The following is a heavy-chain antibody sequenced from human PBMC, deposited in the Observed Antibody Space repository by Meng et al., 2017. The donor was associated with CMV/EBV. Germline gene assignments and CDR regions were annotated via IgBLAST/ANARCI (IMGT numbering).Heavy chain of an antibody. J-gene: IGHJ2*01. V-gene: IGHV1-69*01. CDR3: ASVTGIGWWYFDL. CDR1: GGTFIRYA. D-gene: IGHD1-20*01. CDR2: IIPIFGTA. Sequence: VHPVQVRAVVKKPGSYVKVACTASGGTFIRYAISWVRQASGQELEWMGGIIPIFGTANYAQKFQGRVTITADESTSTDYMELSSLRSEDTAVYYCASVTGIGWWYFDLWGRGTLVTVSS.